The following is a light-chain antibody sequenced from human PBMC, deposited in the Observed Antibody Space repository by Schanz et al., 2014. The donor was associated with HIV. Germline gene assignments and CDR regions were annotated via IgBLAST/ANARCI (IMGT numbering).Light chain of an antibody. CDR1: TSNIGDNY. V-gene: IGLV1-51*02. CDR2: ANT. J-gene: IGLJ3*02. CDR3: SSYAGSNILWL. Sequence: QSVLTQPPSVSAAPGQKVTISCSGSTSNIGDNYVSWYQQFPGTAPKLLIYANTNRPSGVPDRFSGSRSGTSASLAITGLQAEDEADYYCSSYAGSNILWLFGGGTKLTV.